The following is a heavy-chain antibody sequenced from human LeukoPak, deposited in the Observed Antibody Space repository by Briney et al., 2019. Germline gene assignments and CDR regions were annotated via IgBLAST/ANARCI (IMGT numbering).Heavy chain of an antibody. D-gene: IGHD1-26*01. CDR2: ISYDGSNK. J-gene: IGHJ4*02. V-gene: IGHV3-30*18. Sequence: GGSLRLSCAASGFTFNSYGMHWVRQAPGKGLEWVAVISYDGSNKYYADSVKGRFTISRDNSKNTLYLQMNSLRAEDTAVYYCAKDAPYSGSYYGASYYFDYWGQGTLVTVSS. CDR3: AKDAPYSGSYYGASYYFDY. CDR1: GFTFNSYG.